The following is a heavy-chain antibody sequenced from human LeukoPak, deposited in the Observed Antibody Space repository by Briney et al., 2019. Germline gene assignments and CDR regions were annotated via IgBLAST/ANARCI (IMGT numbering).Heavy chain of an antibody. J-gene: IGHJ4*02. Sequence: GASVKVSCKASGYTFTSYYMHWVRQAPGQGLEWMGIINPSGGSTSYAQKFQGRVTMTRDTSTSTVYMELSSLRSEDTAVYYCARGPQDIVVVVAAKPLDYWGQGTLVTVSS. V-gene: IGHV1-46*01. CDR2: INPSGGST. D-gene: IGHD2-15*01. CDR3: ARGPQDIVVVVAAKPLDY. CDR1: GYTFTSYY.